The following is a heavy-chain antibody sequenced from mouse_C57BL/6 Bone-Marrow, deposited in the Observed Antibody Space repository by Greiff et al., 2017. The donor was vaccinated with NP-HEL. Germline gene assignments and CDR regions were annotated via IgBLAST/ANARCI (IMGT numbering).Heavy chain of an antibody. CDR2: IDPSDSYT. J-gene: IGHJ1*03. V-gene: IGHV1-50*01. Sequence: QVQLQQPGAELVKPGASVKLSCKASGYTFTSYWMQWVKQRPGQGLEWIGEIDPSDSYTNYNQKFKGQATLTVDTSSSTAYMQLSSLTAEDSAVYYCARRYYYGSTYWYFDVWGTGTTVTVSS. CDR1: GYTFTSYW. D-gene: IGHD1-1*01. CDR3: ARRYYYGSTYWYFDV.